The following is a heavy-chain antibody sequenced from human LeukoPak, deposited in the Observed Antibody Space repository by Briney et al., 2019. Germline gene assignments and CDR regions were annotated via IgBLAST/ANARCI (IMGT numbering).Heavy chain of an antibody. V-gene: IGHV3-30-3*01. Sequence: GGSLRLSCAASGFTLSSYAMHWVRQAPGKGLEWVAVISYDGSNKYYADSVKGRFTISRDNSKNTLYLQMNSLRAEDTAVYYCARASGTDYWGQGTLVTVSS. CDR3: ARASGTDY. CDR2: ISYDGSNK. J-gene: IGHJ4*02. D-gene: IGHD3-10*01. CDR1: GFTLSSYA.